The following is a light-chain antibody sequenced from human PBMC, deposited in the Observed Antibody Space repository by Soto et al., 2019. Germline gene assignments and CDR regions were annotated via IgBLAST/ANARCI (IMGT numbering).Light chain of an antibody. V-gene: IGKV3-11*01. CDR1: QGVSSN. J-gene: IGKJ4*01. CDR2: GAS. Sequence: EIVMTQSPATLSVSPGDRATLSCRASQGVSSNLAWYQQKPGQAPRLLIYGASNRATGIPARFSGSGSGTDFTLTISSLEPEDFAVYYCQQRSNWPPEVTFGGGTKVDI. CDR3: QQRSNWPPEVT.